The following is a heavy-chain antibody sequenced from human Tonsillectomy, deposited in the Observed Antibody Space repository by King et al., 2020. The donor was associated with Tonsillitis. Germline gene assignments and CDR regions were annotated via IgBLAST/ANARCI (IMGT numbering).Heavy chain of an antibody. J-gene: IGHJ4*02. CDR3: AKDMYTSSLDFPDY. CDR1: GFTFDDYA. V-gene: IGHV3-43D*03. D-gene: IGHD6-13*01. Sequence: EVQLVESGGVVVQPGGSQRLSCAASGFTFDDYAMHWVRQAPGKGLEWVSLISWDGGSTYYADSVKGRFTISRDNSKNSLYLQMNSLRAEDTALYYCAKDMYTSSLDFPDYWGQGTLVTVSS. CDR2: ISWDGGST.